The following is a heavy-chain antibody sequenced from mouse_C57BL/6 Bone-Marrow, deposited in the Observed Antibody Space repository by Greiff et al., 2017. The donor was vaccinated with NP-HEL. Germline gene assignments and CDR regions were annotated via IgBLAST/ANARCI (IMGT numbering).Heavy chain of an antibody. CDR3: ARGPYYYGSRGYFDY. CDR1: GYTFTSYW. CDR2: IYPSDSET. D-gene: IGHD1-1*01. Sequence: VQLQQPGAELVRPGSSVKLSCKASGYTFTSYWMDWVKQRPGQGLEWIGNIYPSDSETHYNQKFKDKATLTVDKSSSTAYMQLSSLTSEDSAVYYGARGPYYYGSRGYFDYWGQGTTLTVSS. J-gene: IGHJ2*01. V-gene: IGHV1-61*01.